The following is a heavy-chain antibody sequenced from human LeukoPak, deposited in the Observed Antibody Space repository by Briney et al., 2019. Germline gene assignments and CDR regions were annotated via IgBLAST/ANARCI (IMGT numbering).Heavy chain of an antibody. V-gene: IGHV3-21*01. CDR2: ISSSSSYI. Sequence: GGSLRLSCAASGFTFRSYSMKWVRQAPGKGLEWVSSISSSSSYIYYADSVKGRFTISRDNAKNSLYLQMNSLRAEDTAVYYCARGTGSEKQQLAPGRFDPWGQGTLVTVSS. CDR3: ARGTGSEKQQLAPGRFDP. J-gene: IGHJ5*02. CDR1: GFTFRSYS. D-gene: IGHD6-13*01.